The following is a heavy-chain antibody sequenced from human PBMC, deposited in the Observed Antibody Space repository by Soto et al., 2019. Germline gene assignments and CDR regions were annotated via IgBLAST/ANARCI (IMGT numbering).Heavy chain of an antibody. D-gene: IGHD2-2*01. J-gene: IGHJ6*02. CDR1: GGSIGTNDHY. CDR2: ISYSGNT. Sequence: SETLSLTCTVSGGSIGTNDHYWGWIRRPPGKGLEWIASISYSGNTYYAPSLKSRVTVSADTSKNQFSLKLSSVTAADTAIYYCARPAKLLSEYYYYYYGMDVWGQGTTVTVSS. CDR3: ARPAKLLSEYYYYYYGMDV. V-gene: IGHV4-39*01.